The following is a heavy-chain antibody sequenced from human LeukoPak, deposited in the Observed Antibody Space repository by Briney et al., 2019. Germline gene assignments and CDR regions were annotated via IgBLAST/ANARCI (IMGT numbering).Heavy chain of an antibody. CDR2: INHSGST. D-gene: IGHD3-16*01. V-gene: IGHV4-34*01. CDR1: GVSFSGYY. Sequence: SETLSLTCAVYGVSFSGYYWSWIRQPPGKGLEWIGEINHSGSTNYNPSLKSRVTISVDTSKNQFSLKLSSVTAADTAVYYCARGPFMITFGGSWYYFDYWGQGTLVTVSS. J-gene: IGHJ4*02. CDR3: ARGPFMITFGGSWYYFDY.